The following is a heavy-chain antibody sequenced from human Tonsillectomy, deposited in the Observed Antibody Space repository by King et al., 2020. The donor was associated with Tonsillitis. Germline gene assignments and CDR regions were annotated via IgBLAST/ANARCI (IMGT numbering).Heavy chain of an antibody. Sequence: VQLVESGGGLIQPGGSLRLSCAASGFTVRSNHMTWVRQAPGKGLECVSVIYSAGSTYYADSVQGRFTISRDSSKNTLYLQMNSLRADDTAVYYCARDSLWLDAFDIWGQGTKVTVSS. D-gene: IGHD5-12*01. J-gene: IGHJ3*02. V-gene: IGHV3-53*01. CDR1: GFTVRSNH. CDR2: IYSAGST. CDR3: ARDSLWLDAFDI.